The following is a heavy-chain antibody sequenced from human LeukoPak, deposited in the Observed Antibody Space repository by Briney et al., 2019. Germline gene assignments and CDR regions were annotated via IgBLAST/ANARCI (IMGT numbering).Heavy chain of an antibody. D-gene: IGHD2-21*01. CDR2: IYHSGST. CDR1: GCSISSGGYS. V-gene: IGHV4-30-2*01. Sequence: PSETLSLTFAVSGCSISSGGYSRGLIRQPPGKGLAWIGYIYHSGSTYYNPSLKSRVTISVDRSKNQFSLKLSSVTAADTAVYYRARYIYSLNWFDPWGQGTLVTVSS. CDR3: ARYIYSLNWFDP. J-gene: IGHJ5*02.